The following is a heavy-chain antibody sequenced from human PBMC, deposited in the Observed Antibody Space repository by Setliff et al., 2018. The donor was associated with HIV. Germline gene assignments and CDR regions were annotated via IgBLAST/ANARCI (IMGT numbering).Heavy chain of an antibody. CDR1: GYIFTNYA. CDR3: ARDSGVSSGWKNWFDS. D-gene: IGHD6-19*01. CDR2: IIPSYGTA. V-gene: IGHV1-69*05. J-gene: IGHJ5*01. Sequence: GASVKVSCKASGYIFTNYAIQWVRQAPGQGLEWMGGIIPSYGTANYAQKFQGRVTITTDESTSTAYMDLSSLRSEDTAVYYCARDSGVSSGWKNWFDSWGQGTLVTVSS.